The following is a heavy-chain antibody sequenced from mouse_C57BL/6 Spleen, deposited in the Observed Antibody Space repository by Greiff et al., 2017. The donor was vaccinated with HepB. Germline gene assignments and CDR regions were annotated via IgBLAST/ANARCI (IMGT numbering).Heavy chain of an antibody. D-gene: IGHD4-1*01. Sequence: EVQLVESGGGLVKPGGSLKLSCAASGFTFSSYAMSWVRQTPEKRLEWVATISDGGSYTYYPDNVKGRFTISRDNAKNNLYLQMSHLKSEDTAMYYCARDRSWDLGFDYWGQGTTLTVSS. CDR1: GFTFSSYA. V-gene: IGHV5-4*01. CDR3: ARDRSWDLGFDY. CDR2: ISDGGSYT. J-gene: IGHJ2*01.